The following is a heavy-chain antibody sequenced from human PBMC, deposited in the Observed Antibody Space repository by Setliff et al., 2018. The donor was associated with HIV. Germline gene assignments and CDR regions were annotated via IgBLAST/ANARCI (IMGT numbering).Heavy chain of an antibody. J-gene: IGHJ4*02. V-gene: IGHV3-7*03. CDR1: EFRFSSYW. D-gene: IGHD1-7*01. CDR3: ARDRGWEAGTTSDFDY. Sequence: QSGGSLRLSCAAFEFRFSSYWMSWVRQAPGKGLEWVASIEQDGSEKYYVDSVKGRFTISRDNAKNSLYLQMNSLRAEDTAVYYCARDRGWEAGTTSDFDYWGQGTKVTVXS. CDR2: IEQDGSEK.